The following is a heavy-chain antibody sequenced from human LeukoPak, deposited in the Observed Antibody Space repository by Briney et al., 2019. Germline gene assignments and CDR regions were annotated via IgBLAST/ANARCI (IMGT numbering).Heavy chain of an antibody. CDR1: GFTFGSYW. D-gene: IGHD3-9*01. Sequence: GGSLRLSCAASGFTFGSYWMHWVRQAPGKGLVWVSRINSDGSSTSYADSVKGRFTISRDNAKNTLYLQMNSLRAEDTAVYYCEGILTGPDYYYMDVWGKGTTVTVSS. CDR3: EGILTGPDYYYMDV. J-gene: IGHJ6*03. V-gene: IGHV3-74*01. CDR2: INSDGSST.